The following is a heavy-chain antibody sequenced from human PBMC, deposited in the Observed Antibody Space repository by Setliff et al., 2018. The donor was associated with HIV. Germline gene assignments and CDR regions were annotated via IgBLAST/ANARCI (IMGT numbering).Heavy chain of an antibody. CDR2: INHNSGGG. V-gene: IGHV1-2*02. CDR1: GYTFTGHD. J-gene: IGHJ5*01. Sequence: ASVKVSCKASGYTFTGHDLHWVRQAPGQGLEWMGWINHNSGGGNYAQKFQGRVAMTRDTSISTAYMELNRLTSDDTGVYYCARDARISISGVIPPPNWIDSWGRGTLVTVSS. D-gene: IGHD3-3*01. CDR3: ARDARISISGVIPPPNWIDS.